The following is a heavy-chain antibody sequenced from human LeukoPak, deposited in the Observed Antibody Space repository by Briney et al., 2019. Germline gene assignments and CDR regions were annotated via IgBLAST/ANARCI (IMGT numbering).Heavy chain of an antibody. CDR3: ARSALLDY. J-gene: IGHJ4*02. CDR2: IYPGDSDT. CDR1: GYSFTSYW. V-gene: IGHV5-51*01. Sequence: GESLKISCKGYGYSFTSYWIGWVRQMPGKGLEWMGIIYPGDSDTRYSPSFQGQVTISADKSISTAYLQWNSLKASDSAMYYCARSALLDYWGQGTLVTVSS.